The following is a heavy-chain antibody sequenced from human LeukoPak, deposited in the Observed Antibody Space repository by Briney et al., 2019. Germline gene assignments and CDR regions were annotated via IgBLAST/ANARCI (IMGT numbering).Heavy chain of an antibody. CDR3: ARLRFLGWLFPWFDP. V-gene: IGHV4-59*08. D-gene: IGHD3-3*01. J-gene: IGHJ5*02. Sequence: PSETLSLTCSVSGVSISGHYWSWIRQPPGKGLEWIGNIYSSGNTNYNPSLKSRVTISVDTSKNQFSLKLSSVTAADTAVYYCARLRFLGWLFPWFDPWGQGTLATVSS. CDR1: GVSISGHY. CDR2: IYSSGNT.